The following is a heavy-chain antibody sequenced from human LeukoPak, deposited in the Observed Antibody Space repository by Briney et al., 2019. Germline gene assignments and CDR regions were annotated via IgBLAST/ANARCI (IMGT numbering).Heavy chain of an antibody. V-gene: IGHV1-46*01. CDR2: INPSGGST. D-gene: IGHD6-19*01. J-gene: IGHJ4*02. CDR3: ARDGVAGTFYFDY. Sequence: GASVKVSCKASGYTFTSHYIHWVRHAPGQGLEWMGIINPSGGSTSYPQKFQGRVTMTRDTSTSTVYMELSSLSSQDTAVYFCARDGVAGTFYFDYWGQGALVTVSS. CDR1: GYTFTSHY.